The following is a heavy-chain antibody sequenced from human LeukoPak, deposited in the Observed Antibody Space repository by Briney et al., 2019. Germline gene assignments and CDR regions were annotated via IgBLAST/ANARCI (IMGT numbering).Heavy chain of an antibody. D-gene: IGHD3-3*01. J-gene: IGHJ4*02. CDR2: IKQDGSEK. Sequence: GGSLRLSCAASGFTFSSYWMTWVRQAPGKGLDWVANIKQDGSEKYYVDSVKGRFTISRDNAKNSLFLQMNTLRAEDTAVYYCARSEYHFWSTYPFDYWGQGTLVTVSS. V-gene: IGHV3-7*01. CDR1: GFTFSSYW. CDR3: ARSEYHFWSTYPFDY.